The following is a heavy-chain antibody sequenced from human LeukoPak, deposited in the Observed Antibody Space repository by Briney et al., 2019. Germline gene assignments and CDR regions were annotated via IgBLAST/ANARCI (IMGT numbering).Heavy chain of an antibody. Sequence: GESLKISCKGSGYSFPNYWIGWVRQMPGQGLEWMGIIYPADSDTRYSPSFQGQVTISADKSINTAYLQWTSLKASDTAMYYCARLLGYCSGGSCYGMDVWGQGTTVIVSS. V-gene: IGHV5-51*01. CDR1: GYSFPNYW. CDR3: ARLLGYCSGGSCYGMDV. D-gene: IGHD2-15*01. CDR2: IYPADSDT. J-gene: IGHJ6*02.